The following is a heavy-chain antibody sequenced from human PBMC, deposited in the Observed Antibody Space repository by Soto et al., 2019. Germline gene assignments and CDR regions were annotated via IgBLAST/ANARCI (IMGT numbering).Heavy chain of an antibody. CDR2: VYDADGR. J-gene: IGHJ3*01. Sequence: GGSLRLSCAVVGMTVSGKKYVAWVRQAPGKGLEWVSGVYDADGRYYADSVKGRFTTSRDSSKTIVYLEMNDLGPEDTAIYYCATWLQREHAYDVWGQGTTVTVSS. CDR1: GMTVSGKKY. V-gene: IGHV3-53*01. CDR3: ATWLQREHAYDV. D-gene: IGHD1-1*01.